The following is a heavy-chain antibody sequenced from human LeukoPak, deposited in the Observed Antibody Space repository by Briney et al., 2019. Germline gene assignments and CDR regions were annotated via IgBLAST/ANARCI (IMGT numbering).Heavy chain of an antibody. D-gene: IGHD3-22*01. Sequence: GGSLRLSCAASGFTFSTYSMNWVRQAPGKGLEWVSAISSDSYYIYYADSMKGRFTISRDNAKNSLYLQMNSLRAEDTALYYCAKDHYYDSSSSLDYWGQGTLVTVSS. CDR1: GFTFSTYS. V-gene: IGHV3-21*04. CDR3: AKDHYYDSSSSLDY. CDR2: ISSDSYYI. J-gene: IGHJ4*02.